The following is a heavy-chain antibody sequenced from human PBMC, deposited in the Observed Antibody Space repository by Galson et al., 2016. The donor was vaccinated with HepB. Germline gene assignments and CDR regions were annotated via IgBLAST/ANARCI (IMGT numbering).Heavy chain of an antibody. J-gene: IGHJ4*02. CDR2: TWHDGSVQ. D-gene: IGHD6-19*01. CDR3: ARVAETSGWSALDY. CDR1: GFSLNNYG. V-gene: IGHV3-33*01. Sequence: SLRLSCAASGFSLNNYGMHWVRQAPGKGPEWVALTWHDGSVQYYADSVKGRFTVPRDNSRNTLYLQMNSLRAEDTAIYRCARVAETSGWSALDYWGQGILVTVSS.